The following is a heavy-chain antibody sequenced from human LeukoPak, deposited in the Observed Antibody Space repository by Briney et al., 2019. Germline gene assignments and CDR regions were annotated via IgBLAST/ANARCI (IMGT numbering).Heavy chain of an antibody. Sequence: SGTLSLTCAVSGGSITNSNWWNWLRQPPGKGLEWIGEIYHSGSANYNPSLKSRVTISVDKSKDQFSLELTCVTAADTAVYYCARGLGTAAGTNSWGQGTLVTVSS. D-gene: IGHD6-13*01. CDR1: GGSITNSNW. CDR2: IYHSGSA. J-gene: IGHJ5*02. V-gene: IGHV4-4*02. CDR3: ARGLGTAAGTNS.